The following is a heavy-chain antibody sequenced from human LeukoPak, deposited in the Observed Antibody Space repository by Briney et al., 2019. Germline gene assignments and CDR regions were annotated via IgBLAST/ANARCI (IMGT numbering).Heavy chain of an antibody. CDR1: GGSFSGYY. Sequence: PSETLSLTCAVYGGSFSGYYWSWIRQPPGKGLEWIGEINHSGSTNYNPSLKSRVTISVDTSKNQFSLKLSSVTAADTAVYYCARGAETVVGTDPALDYWGQGTLVTVSS. D-gene: IGHD1-1*01. V-gene: IGHV4-34*01. J-gene: IGHJ4*02. CDR3: ARGAETVVGTDPALDY. CDR2: INHSGST.